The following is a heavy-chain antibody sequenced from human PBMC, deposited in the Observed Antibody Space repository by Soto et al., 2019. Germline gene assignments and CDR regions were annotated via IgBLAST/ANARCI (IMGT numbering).Heavy chain of an antibody. CDR1: GGSISSSSYY. CDR3: ARHESYGRRGIDY. CDR2: IYYSGST. J-gene: IGHJ4*02. Sequence: TLSLTCTVSGGSISSSSYYWGWIRQPTGKGLEWIGSIYYSGSTYYNPSLKSRVTISVDTSKNQFSLKLSSVTAADTAVYYCARHESYGRRGIDYWGQGTLVTVSS. V-gene: IGHV4-39*01. D-gene: IGHD5-18*01.